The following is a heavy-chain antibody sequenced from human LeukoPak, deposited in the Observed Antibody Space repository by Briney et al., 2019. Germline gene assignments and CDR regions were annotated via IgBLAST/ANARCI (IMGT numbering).Heavy chain of an antibody. V-gene: IGHV1-8*01. Sequence: GASVKVSCKASGYTFTSYDINWVRQATGQGLEWMGWMNPNSGNTGYAQKFQGRVTMTRNTSISTAYMELSSLRSEDTAVYYCARADIVVVPAAIDYWGQGTLVTVSS. CDR2: MNPNSGNT. J-gene: IGHJ4*02. CDR1: GYTFTSYD. CDR3: ARADIVVVPAAIDY. D-gene: IGHD2-2*01.